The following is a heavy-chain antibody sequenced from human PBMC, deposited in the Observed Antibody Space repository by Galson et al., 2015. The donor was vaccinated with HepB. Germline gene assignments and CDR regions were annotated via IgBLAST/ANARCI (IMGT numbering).Heavy chain of an antibody. J-gene: IGHJ4*02. CDR1: GGTFSSYA. CDR3: AAHGGSSDNCGGDCSLDY. V-gene: IGHV1-69*13. Sequence: SVKVSCKASGGTFSSYAISWVRQAPGQGLEWMGGIIPIFGIANYAQKFQGRVTITADESTSTAYMELSSLRSEDTAVYYCAAHGGSSDNCGGDCSLDYWGQGTLVTVSS. D-gene: IGHD2-21*02. CDR2: IIPIFGIA.